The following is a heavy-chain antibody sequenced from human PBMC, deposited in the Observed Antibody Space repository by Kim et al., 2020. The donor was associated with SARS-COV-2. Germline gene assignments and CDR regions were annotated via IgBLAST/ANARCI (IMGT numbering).Heavy chain of an antibody. CDR1: GFTFSDYY. D-gene: IGHD6-13*01. Sequence: GGSLRLSCAASGFTFSDYYMSWIRQAPGKGLEWVSYITSSSTYTNYADSVKGRFNISRDNAENSLYRQMNSLRAADTAVYYCARRGSSWYSQIDYWGQGT. CDR2: ITSSSTYT. CDR3: ARRGSSWYSQIDY. V-gene: IGHV3-11*03. J-gene: IGHJ4*02.